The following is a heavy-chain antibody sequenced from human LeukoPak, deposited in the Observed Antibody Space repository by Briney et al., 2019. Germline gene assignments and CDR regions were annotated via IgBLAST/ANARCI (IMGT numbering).Heavy chain of an antibody. Sequence: SETLSLTCTVSGGSFSIYYWSWIRQPPGKGLEWIGYIYYSGRTNYNPSLKSRVTISVDTSKNQFSLKLSSVTAADTAVYYCARWDNYGDATFDYWGQGTLVTVSS. J-gene: IGHJ4*02. CDR2: IYYSGRT. CDR1: GGSFSIYY. CDR3: ARWDNYGDATFDY. V-gene: IGHV4-59*08. D-gene: IGHD4-17*01.